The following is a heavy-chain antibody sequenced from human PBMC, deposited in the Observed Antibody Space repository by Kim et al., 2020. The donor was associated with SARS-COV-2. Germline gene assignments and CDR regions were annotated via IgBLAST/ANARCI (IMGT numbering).Heavy chain of an antibody. CDR3: ARSITIFGVVITFDY. Sequence: SETLSLTCAVSGGSISSSNWWSWVRQPPGKGLEWIEEIYHSGSTNYNPSLKSRVTISVDKSKNQFSLKLSSVTAADTAVYYCARSITIFGVVITFDYWGQGTLVTVSS. D-gene: IGHD3-3*01. J-gene: IGHJ4*02. V-gene: IGHV4-4*02. CDR2: IYHSGST. CDR1: GGSISSSNW.